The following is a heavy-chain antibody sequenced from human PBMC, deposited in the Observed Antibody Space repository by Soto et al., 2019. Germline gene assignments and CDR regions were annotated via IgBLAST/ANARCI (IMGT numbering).Heavy chain of an antibody. D-gene: IGHD3-22*01. CDR1: GYTFTGYY. J-gene: IGHJ6*02. Sequence: ASVKVSCKASGYTFTGYYMHWVRQAPGQGLEWMGWINPNSGGTNYVQKFQGRVTMTRDTSISTAYMELSRLRSDDTAVYYCAREYDSSGYYYGPLYYGMDVWGQGTTVTVSS. CDR3: AREYDSSGYYYGPLYYGMDV. CDR2: INPNSGGT. V-gene: IGHV1-2*02.